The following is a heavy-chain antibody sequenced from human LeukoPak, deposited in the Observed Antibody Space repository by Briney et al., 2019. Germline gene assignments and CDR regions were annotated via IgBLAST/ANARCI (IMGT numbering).Heavy chain of an antibody. D-gene: IGHD5-18*01. Sequence: ASVKVSCKASGYTFTGYYMHWVRQAPGQGLEWMGWINPNSGGTNYAQKFQGRVTMTRDTSISTAYMELSRLRSDDTAVYYCARVSDTAMATSWFDPWGQGTLVTVSP. CDR2: INPNSGGT. CDR3: ARVSDTAMATSWFDP. J-gene: IGHJ5*02. V-gene: IGHV1-2*02. CDR1: GYTFTGYY.